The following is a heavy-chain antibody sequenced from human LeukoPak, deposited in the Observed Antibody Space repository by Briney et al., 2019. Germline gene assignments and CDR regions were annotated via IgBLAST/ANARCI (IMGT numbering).Heavy chain of an antibody. Sequence: PGESLKISCKGSGYSFINYWIGWVRQMLGKGLEWMGIIYHGDSDTRYSPSFQGQVTFSVDKSINTAYLQWSSLKASDTAMYYCARRARDCSSGTCYFDTFDIWGQGTMVTVSS. CDR1: GYSFINYW. J-gene: IGHJ3*02. V-gene: IGHV5-51*01. CDR2: IYHGDSDT. CDR3: ARRARDCSSGTCYFDTFDI. D-gene: IGHD2-15*01.